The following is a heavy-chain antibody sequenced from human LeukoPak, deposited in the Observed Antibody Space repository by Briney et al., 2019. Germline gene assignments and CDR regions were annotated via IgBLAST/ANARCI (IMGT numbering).Heavy chain of an antibody. CDR1: GGSISSSSYY. CDR3: ARDEVYSSSFDY. J-gene: IGHJ4*02. D-gene: IGHD6-13*01. Sequence: PSGTLSLTCTVSGGSISSSSYYWGWIRQPPGKGLEWIGSIYYSGSTYYNPSLKSRVTISVDTSKNQFSLKLSSVTAADTAVYYCARDEVYSSSFDYWGQGTLVTVSS. CDR2: IYYSGST. V-gene: IGHV4-39*07.